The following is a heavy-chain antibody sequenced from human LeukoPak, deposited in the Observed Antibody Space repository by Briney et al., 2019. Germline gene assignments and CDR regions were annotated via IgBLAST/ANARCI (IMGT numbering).Heavy chain of an antibody. CDR1: GFTFSSYG. CDR2: ISGSGGST. Sequence: GGSLRLSCAASGFTFSSYGMSWVRQAPGKGLEWVSAISGSGGSTYYADSVKGRFTISRDNSKNTLYLQMNSLRAEDTAVYYCARDGGSRGYSSSWYNWFDPWGQGTLVTVSS. J-gene: IGHJ5*02. CDR3: ARDGGSRGYSSSWYNWFDP. D-gene: IGHD6-13*01. V-gene: IGHV3-23*01.